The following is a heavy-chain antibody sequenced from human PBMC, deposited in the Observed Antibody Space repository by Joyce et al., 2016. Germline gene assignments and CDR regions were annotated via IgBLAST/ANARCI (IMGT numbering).Heavy chain of an antibody. Sequence: QVQLQQWGAGLLKTSETLSLTCAVYSGPFSGFCWSVVRQPPGKGLEWIGDITNSGATHYNPSLKSRLTMSVDTSRKEFSLKLSSVTVADTAIYYCARSQWLAPLMYWGQGTPVTVSS. V-gene: IGHV4-34*02. CDR1: SGPFSGFC. CDR3: ARSQWLAPLMY. D-gene: IGHD6-19*01. J-gene: IGHJ4*02. CDR2: ITNSGAT.